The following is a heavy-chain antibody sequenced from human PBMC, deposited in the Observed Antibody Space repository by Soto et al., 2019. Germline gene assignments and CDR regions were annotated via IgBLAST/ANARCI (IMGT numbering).Heavy chain of an antibody. D-gene: IGHD5-18*01. CDR2: IYPGDSDT. J-gene: IGHJ6*02. CDR3: ARDGYSFDYYYGMDV. CDR1: GYSFTSYW. V-gene: IGHV5-51*01. Sequence: GESLKISCKGSGYSFTSYWIGWVRQMPGKGLEWMGIIYPGDSDTRYSPSFQGQVTISADKSISTAYLQWSSLKASDTAMYYCARDGYSFDYYYGMDVWGQGTTVTVSS.